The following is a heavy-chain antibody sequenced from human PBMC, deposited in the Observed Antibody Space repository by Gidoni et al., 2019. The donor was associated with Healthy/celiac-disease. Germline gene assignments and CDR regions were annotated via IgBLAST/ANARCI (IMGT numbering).Heavy chain of an antibody. V-gene: IGHV3-53*04. J-gene: IGHJ4*02. D-gene: IGHD6-6*01. CDR1: GFTVSSNY. CDR2: IYSGGST. CDR3: ALQQLGYYFDY. Sequence: VQLVESGGGLVQPGGSLRLSCAASGFTVSSNYMSWVRQAPGKGLEWVSVIYSGGSTYYADSVKGRFTISRHNSKNTLYLQMNSLRTEDTAVYYCALQQLGYYFDYWGQGTLVTVSS.